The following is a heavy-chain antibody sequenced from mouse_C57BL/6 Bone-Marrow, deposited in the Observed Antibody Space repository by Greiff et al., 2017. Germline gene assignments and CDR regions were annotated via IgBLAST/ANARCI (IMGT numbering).Heavy chain of an antibody. J-gene: IGHJ1*03. V-gene: IGHV1-54*01. D-gene: IGHD1-3*01. Sequence: QVQLKQSGAELVRPGTSVKVSCKASGYAFTNYLIEWVKQRPGQGLEWIGVINPGSGGTNYNEKFKGKATLTADKSSSTAYMQLSSLPSEDSAVYFCALTSHWYFDVWGTGTTVTVSS. CDR3: ALTSHWYFDV. CDR1: GYAFTNYL. CDR2: INPGSGGT.